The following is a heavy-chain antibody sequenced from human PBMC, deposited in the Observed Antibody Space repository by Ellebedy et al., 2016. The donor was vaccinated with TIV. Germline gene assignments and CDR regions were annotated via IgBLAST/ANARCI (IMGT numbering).Heavy chain of an antibody. CDR2: IYHTGST. CDR3: ASGSMVRGLTDY. J-gene: IGHJ4*02. CDR1: GGSITSSYW. V-gene: IGHV4-4*02. D-gene: IGHD3-10*01. Sequence: SETLSLXXAASGGSITSSYWWSWVRQPPGKGLEWIGEIYHTGSTNYNPSLRSRVTISVDKSKIQFSLKLRSVTAADTAVYYCASGSMVRGLTDYWGQGTLVTVSS.